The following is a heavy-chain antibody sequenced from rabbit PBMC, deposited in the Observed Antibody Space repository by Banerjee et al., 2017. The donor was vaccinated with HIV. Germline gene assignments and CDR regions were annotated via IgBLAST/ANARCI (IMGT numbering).Heavy chain of an antibody. V-gene: IGHV1S45*01. J-gene: IGHJ4*01. Sequence: QEQLKESGGGLVQPGGSLTLSCKVSGFDFSSYYMSWVRQAPGKGLEWIACINSSSGSTVYATWAKGRFTISRTSSTTVALQMTSLTAADTATYFCARDRDTGTVYYFDLWGPGTLVTVS. CDR2: INSSSGST. D-gene: IGHD7-1*01. CDR3: ARDRDTGTVYYFDL. CDR1: GFDFSSYYM.